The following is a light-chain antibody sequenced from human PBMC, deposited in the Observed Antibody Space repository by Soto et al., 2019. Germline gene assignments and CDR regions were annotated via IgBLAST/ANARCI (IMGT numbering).Light chain of an antibody. V-gene: IGKV3-15*01. CDR3: QQYHDWPRT. CDR1: QSVTTN. Sequence: EVVMTQSPGSLSMSPGERATLSCRASQSVTTNLAWYQQRPGQGPRLLIYGASTRATDIPARFSGSGSGTEFTLTISGLQSEDFATYYCQQYHDWPRTFGPGTNVEIK. CDR2: GAS. J-gene: IGKJ3*01.